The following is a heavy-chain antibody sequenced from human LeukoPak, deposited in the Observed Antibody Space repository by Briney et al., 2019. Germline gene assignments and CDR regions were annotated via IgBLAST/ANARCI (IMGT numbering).Heavy chain of an antibody. J-gene: IGHJ4*02. D-gene: IGHD3-10*01. CDR1: GGSISSNNW. CDR2: IDHSGST. CDR3: ARAPRSWFGEPSQLYYFDY. V-gene: IGHV4-4*02. Sequence: KPSGTLSLTCAVSGGSISSNNWWNWVRQPPGKRLEWIGEIDHSGSTNYNPSLKSRVTISVDTSKNQFSLKLSSVTAADTAVYYCARAPRSWFGEPSQLYYFDYWGQGTLVTVSS.